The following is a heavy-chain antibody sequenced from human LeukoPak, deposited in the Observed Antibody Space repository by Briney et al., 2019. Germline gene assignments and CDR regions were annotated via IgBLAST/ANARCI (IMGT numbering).Heavy chain of an antibody. CDR2: MNPDSGNT. V-gene: IGHV1-8*02. J-gene: IGHJ4*02. CDR1: GHTFTSYD. D-gene: IGHD6-13*01. Sequence: ASVKLSCKASGHTFTSYDMNWVRQATGQGLEWMACMNPDSGNTGYAQKFQGRFTMTRNPSISTAYMELGSLTSEDTAVYYCARRIAAAGVGIVYWGQGTLVTVSS. CDR3: ARRIAAAGVGIVY.